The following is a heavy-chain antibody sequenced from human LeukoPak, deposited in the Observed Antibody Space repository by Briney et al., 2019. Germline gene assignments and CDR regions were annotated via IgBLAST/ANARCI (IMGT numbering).Heavy chain of an antibody. V-gene: IGHV3-33*06. CDR2: IWYDGSNK. D-gene: IGHD6-13*01. CDR1: GVTFSSYG. J-gene: IGHJ4*01. CDR3: AKDRGSSWPDW. Sequence: GGTLRLSCAASGVTFSSYGLHWVRQAPGKGLEWVAVIWYDGSNKYNADSVKGRFTISRNNSKNTLYLQMNSLRAEDTAVYYCAKDRGSSWPDWGGQGSLVTVSA.